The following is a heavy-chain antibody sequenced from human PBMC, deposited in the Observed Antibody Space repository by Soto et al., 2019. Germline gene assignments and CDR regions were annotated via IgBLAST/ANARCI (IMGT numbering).Heavy chain of an antibody. Sequence: ASVKVSCKASGYIFTSYGIICVRQAPGQGLELMGWISAYNGNTNYAQKLQGRVTMTTDTSTSTAYMELRSLRSDDTAVYYCARDGLRDSPQWLEPNYYSYGMDVWCQGTTGTVA. CDR3: ARDGLRDSPQWLEPNYYSYGMDV. CDR2: ISAYNGNT. CDR1: GYIFTSYG. V-gene: IGHV1-18*04. J-gene: IGHJ6*02. D-gene: IGHD6-19*01.